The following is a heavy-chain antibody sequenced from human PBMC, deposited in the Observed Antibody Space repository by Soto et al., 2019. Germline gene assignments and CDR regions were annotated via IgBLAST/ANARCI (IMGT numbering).Heavy chain of an antibody. CDR2: IIPIFGTA. CDR3: DGSYAYNYYYGMDV. CDR1: GGTFSSYA. V-gene: IGHV1-69*13. Sequence: RASVKVSCKASGGTFSSYAISWVRQAPGQGLEWMGGIIPIFGTANYAQKFQGRVTITADESTSTAYMELSSLRSEDTDVYYCDGSYAYNYYYGMDVWGQGTTVTVSS. J-gene: IGHJ6*02. D-gene: IGHD5-18*01.